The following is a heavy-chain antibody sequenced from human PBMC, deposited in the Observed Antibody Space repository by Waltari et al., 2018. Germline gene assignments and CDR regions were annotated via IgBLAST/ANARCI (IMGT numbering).Heavy chain of an antibody. Sequence: EVQLVESGGGLVKPGGSLRLSCAASGFTFSSYSMTWVRQAPGKGLEWVSSISSSSSYIYYADSVKGRFTISRDNAKNSLYLQMNSLRAEDTAVYYCARDGTRELSGPAYWGQGTLVTVSS. V-gene: IGHV3-21*01. CDR1: GFTFSSYS. J-gene: IGHJ4*02. CDR3: ARDGTRELSGPAY. D-gene: IGHD3-16*02. CDR2: ISSSSSYI.